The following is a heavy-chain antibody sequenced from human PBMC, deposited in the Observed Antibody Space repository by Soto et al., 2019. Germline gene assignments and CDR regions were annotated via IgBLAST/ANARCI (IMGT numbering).Heavy chain of an antibody. CDR3: AREYSSSFLARVGDY. CDR2: ISYDGSKK. V-gene: IGHV3-30-3*01. J-gene: IGHJ4*02. Sequence: QVQLVESGGGVVQPGRSLRLSCAASGFTFSSYAMHWVRQAPGRGLEWVAGISYDGSKKYYADSVKGRFTISRDNSKNTLYLQMNSRRAEDTAVYYCAREYSSSFLARVGDYWGQGTLVTVSS. CDR1: GFTFSSYA. D-gene: IGHD6-6*01.